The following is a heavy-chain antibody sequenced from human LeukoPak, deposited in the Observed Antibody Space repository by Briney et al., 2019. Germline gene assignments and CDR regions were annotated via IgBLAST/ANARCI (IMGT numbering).Heavy chain of an antibody. J-gene: IGHJ4*02. CDR2: ISAYNGNT. V-gene: IGHV1-18*01. CDR3: ARDRGSAGGELMFDY. CDR1: GYTFTSYG. Sequence: GASVKVSCKASGYTFTSYGISWVRQAPGQGLEWMGWISAYNGNTNYAQKLQGRVTMTTDTPTSTAYMELRSLRSDDTAVYYCARDRGSAGGELMFDYWGQGTLVTVSS. D-gene: IGHD1-26*01.